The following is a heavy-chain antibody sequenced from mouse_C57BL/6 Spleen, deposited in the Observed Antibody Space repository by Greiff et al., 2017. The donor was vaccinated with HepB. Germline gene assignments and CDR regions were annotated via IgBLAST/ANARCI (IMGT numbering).Heavy chain of an antibody. CDR1: GYTFTDYY. D-gene: IGHD3-3*01. Sequence: VQLKESGPVLVKPGASVKMSCKASGYTFTDYYMNWVKQSHGKSLEWIGVINPYNGGTSYNQKFKGKATLTVDKSSSTAYMELNSLTSEDSAVYYCARTGGDGYYAMDYWGQGTSVTVSS. CDR3: ARTGGDGYYAMDY. V-gene: IGHV1-19*01. J-gene: IGHJ4*01. CDR2: INPYNGGT.